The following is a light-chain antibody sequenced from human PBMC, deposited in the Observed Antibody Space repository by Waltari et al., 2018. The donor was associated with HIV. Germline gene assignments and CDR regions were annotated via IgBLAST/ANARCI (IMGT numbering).Light chain of an antibody. Sequence: DIQMTQSPSSLSASLGDRVTVTCRASQTISIYLNWYQQKPGTAPNLLIYAASSLPSGVPSRFSGSGSGTDFNLTIESLEVEDFAAYYCQQSYSGLTFGPGTKV. CDR1: QTISIY. J-gene: IGKJ3*01. V-gene: IGKV1-39*01. CDR2: AAS. CDR3: QQSYSGLT.